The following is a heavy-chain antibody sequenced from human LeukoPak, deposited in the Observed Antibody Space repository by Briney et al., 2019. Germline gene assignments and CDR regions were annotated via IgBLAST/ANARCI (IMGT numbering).Heavy chain of an antibody. Sequence: GGSLRLSCAASGFTFSSYWMSWVRQAPGKGLEWVANIKKDESEKYYVDSVKGRFTISRDNAKNTLYLQMNSLRAEDTAVYYCARGWFGEYIFDYWGQGTLVTVSS. CDR3: ARGWFGEYIFDY. CDR2: IKKDESEK. CDR1: GFTFSSYW. V-gene: IGHV3-7*01. D-gene: IGHD3-10*01. J-gene: IGHJ4*02.